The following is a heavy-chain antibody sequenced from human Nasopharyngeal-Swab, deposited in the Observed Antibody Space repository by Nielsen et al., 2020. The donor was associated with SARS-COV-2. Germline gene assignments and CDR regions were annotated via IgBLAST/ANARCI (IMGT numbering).Heavy chain of an antibody. D-gene: IGHD1-20*01. CDR1: GFTFSSYE. CDR3: ARDKARYNWNLSLGWYFDL. CDR2: ISSSGSTI. Sequence: GGPLRLSCAASGFTFSSYEMNWVRQAPGKGLEWVSYISSSGSTIYYADSVKGRFTISRDNAKNSLYLQMNSLRAEDTAVYYCARDKARYNWNLSLGWYFDLWGRGTLVTVSS. J-gene: IGHJ2*01. V-gene: IGHV3-48*03.